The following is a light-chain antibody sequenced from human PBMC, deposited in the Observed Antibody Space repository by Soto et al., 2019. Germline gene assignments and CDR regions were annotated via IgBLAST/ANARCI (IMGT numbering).Light chain of an antibody. J-gene: IGKJ2*01. V-gene: IGKV3-20*01. Sequence: EIVLTQSPGTLSLSPGERATLSCRASQSFTSNFLAWYRHQPGQAPRLLIYGASSRATGTPDRFSGSGSGTDFTLIISGLEPEDSAVYYCQQYGSSPYTFGQGTKLEIK. CDR1: QSFTSNF. CDR2: GAS. CDR3: QQYGSSPYT.